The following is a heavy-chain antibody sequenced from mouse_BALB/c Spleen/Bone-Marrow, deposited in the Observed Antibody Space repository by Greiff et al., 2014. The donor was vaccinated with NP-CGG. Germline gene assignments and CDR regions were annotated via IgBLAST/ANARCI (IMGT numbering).Heavy chain of an antibody. CDR3: ARPYGNWYFGV. V-gene: IGHV5-6-3*01. D-gene: IGHD2-1*01. CDR1: GFTFSSYG. Sequence: DVMLVESGGGLVQPGGSLKLSCAASGFTFSSYGMSWVRQTPDKRLELVATINSNGGSTYYPDSVKGRFTISRDNAKNTLYLQMSSLKSEDTAMYYCARPYGNWYFGVWGAGTTVTVSS. J-gene: IGHJ1*01. CDR2: INSNGGST.